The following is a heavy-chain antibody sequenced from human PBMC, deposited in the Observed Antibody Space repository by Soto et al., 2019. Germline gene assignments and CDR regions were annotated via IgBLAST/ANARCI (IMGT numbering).Heavy chain of an antibody. V-gene: IGHV4-34*01. D-gene: IGHD6-13*01. CDR3: ARAQGYPHYYYYYMDV. Sequence: SETLSLTCAVYGGSFSGYYWSWIRQPPGKGLEWIGEINHSGSTNYNPSLKSRVTISVDTSKNQFSLKLSSVTAADTAVYYCARAQGYPHYYYYYMDVWGKGTTVTVSS. J-gene: IGHJ6*03. CDR1: GGSFSGYY. CDR2: INHSGST.